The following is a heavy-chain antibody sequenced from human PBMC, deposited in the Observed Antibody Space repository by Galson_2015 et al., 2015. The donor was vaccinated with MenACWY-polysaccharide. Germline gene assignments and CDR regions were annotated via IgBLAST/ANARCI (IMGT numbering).Heavy chain of an antibody. CDR3: ARDYCSRTSCSGMDV. V-gene: IGHV3-30-3*01. CDR1: GFTFSSYA. Sequence: SLRLSCAASGFTFSSYAIHWVRQAPGKGLEWVAVISYDASNKYYRDSVKGRFTLSRDNSKNTVVLEMNSLRAEDTGVYYCARDYCSRTSCSGMDVWGQGTTVTVSS. CDR2: ISYDASNK. J-gene: IGHJ6*02. D-gene: IGHD2-2*01.